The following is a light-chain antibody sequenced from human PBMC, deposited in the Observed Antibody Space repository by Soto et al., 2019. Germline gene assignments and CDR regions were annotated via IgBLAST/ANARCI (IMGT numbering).Light chain of an antibody. Sequence: IVMTQSPATLSVSPGETATLSCRASQSVANNLAWYQQRPGQVPRLLVSGASTRATGIPARCSGSRSGTEFTLTITSMQSEDFEVYCSHEYDNWPQTFGQGTKVEIK. CDR3: HEYDNWPQT. CDR2: GAS. V-gene: IGKV3D-15*01. CDR1: QSVANN. J-gene: IGKJ1*01.